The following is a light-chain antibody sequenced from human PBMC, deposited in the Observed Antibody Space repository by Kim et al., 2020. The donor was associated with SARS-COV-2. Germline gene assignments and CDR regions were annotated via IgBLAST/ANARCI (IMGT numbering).Light chain of an antibody. V-gene: IGKV1-33*01. CDR2: DAA. CDR3: QQFDSLPLT. CDR1: QDIDNY. J-gene: IGKJ4*01. Sequence: DIQMTQSPSSLSASVGDRVTITCQASQDIDNYLNWYQQKPGKAPKLLISDAATLETGVPSRFSGRGSGTDFTLTISSLQPEDNATYYCQQFDSLPLTFGGGTKVDIK.